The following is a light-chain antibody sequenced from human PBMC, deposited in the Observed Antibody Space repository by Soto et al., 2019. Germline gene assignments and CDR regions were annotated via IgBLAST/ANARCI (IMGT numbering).Light chain of an antibody. V-gene: IGKV3-11*01. CDR1: QSVSSY. Sequence: EIVLTQSPATLSLSPGERATLSCRASQSVSSYLAWYQQKPGQAPRLLISDASNRANGIPARFSGSGSGTDFTLTVSSQEPEDCAVYYCQHRRDWPLTFGGGTKVEI. CDR2: DAS. CDR3: QHRRDWPLT. J-gene: IGKJ4*01.